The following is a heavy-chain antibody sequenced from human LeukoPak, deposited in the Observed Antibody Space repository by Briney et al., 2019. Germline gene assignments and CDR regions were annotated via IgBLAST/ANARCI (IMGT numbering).Heavy chain of an antibody. V-gene: IGHV4-34*01. Sequence: PSETLSLTCAVYGGAFSGYYWGWIPQSPGKGLEGIGEINHSGSTNYNPSLKSRVTISVDTSKKQFSLKLSSVTAAGTAVYYCARNRVSSGLYTSFWGQGTLVTVSS. CDR2: INHSGST. CDR3: ARNRVSSGLYTSF. CDR1: GGAFSGYY. D-gene: IGHD6-19*01. J-gene: IGHJ4*02.